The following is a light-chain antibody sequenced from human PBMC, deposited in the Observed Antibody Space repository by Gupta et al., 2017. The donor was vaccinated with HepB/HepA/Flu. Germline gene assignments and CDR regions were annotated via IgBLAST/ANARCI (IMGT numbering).Light chain of an antibody. CDR3: QQYNNWPPLT. CDR1: QSVNSN. J-gene: IGKJ4*01. CDR2: GAS. V-gene: IGKV3-15*01. Sequence: GERATLSCRASQSVNSNLAWYQQKPGQPPMLLIYGASTRATGIPARFSGSGSGTEFTLTISSLQSEDFAVYYCQQYNNWPPLTFGGGTKVEIK.